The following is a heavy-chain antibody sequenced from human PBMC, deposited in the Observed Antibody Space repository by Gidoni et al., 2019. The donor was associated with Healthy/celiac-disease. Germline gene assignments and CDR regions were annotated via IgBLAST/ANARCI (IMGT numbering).Heavy chain of an antibody. Sequence: QVQLVESGGGVVQPGRSLRLSCAASGFTFSSYGMHWVRQAPGKGLEWVPVISYDGSNKYYADSVKGRFTISRDNSKNTLYLQMNSLRAEDTAVYYCATTSSGWYSVGYFDYWGQGTLVTVSS. V-gene: IGHV3-30*03. D-gene: IGHD6-19*01. J-gene: IGHJ4*02. CDR2: ISYDGSNK. CDR3: ATTSSGWYSVGYFDY. CDR1: GFTFSSYG.